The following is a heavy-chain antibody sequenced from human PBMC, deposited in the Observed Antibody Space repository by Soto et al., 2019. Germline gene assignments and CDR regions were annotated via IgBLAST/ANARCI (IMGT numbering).Heavy chain of an antibody. Sequence: PGGSLRLSCSASGFTFSSYAMHWVRQAPGKGLEYVSAISSNGGSTYYADSVKGRFTISRDNSKNTLYLQMSSLRAEDTAVYYCVKDGYCGGDCSSFDYWGQGTLVTVSS. V-gene: IGHV3-64D*06. CDR1: GFTFSSYA. J-gene: IGHJ4*02. CDR3: VKDGYCGGDCSSFDY. CDR2: ISSNGGST. D-gene: IGHD2-21*02.